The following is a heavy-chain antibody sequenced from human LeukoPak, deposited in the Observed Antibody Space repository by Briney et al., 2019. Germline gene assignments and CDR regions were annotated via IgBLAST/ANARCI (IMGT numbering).Heavy chain of an antibody. Sequence: ARSLRLSCAASGCTFNTYAIHWVRQPPGKGLEWVAVISFDGTNKYYADSVKGRFTISRDNSKNTLYLQMNSLRPEDTAIYYCARDATGVVTAIPEFPDYWGQGTLVTVSS. D-gene: IGHD2-21*02. J-gene: IGHJ4*02. CDR2: ISFDGTNK. CDR3: ARDATGVVTAIPEFPDY. CDR1: GCTFNTYA. V-gene: IGHV3-30*04.